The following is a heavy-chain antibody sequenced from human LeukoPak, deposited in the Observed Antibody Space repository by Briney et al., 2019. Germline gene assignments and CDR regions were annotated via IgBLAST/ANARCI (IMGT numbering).Heavy chain of an antibody. CDR3: ARVGSTWYYHFDY. Sequence: PSETLSLTCAVYGGSFSGYYWSWIRQPPGKGLEWIGEINHSGSTNYNPSLKSRVTISVDTSKNQFSLKLSSVTAADTAVYYCARVGSTWYYHFDYWGQGILVTVSS. V-gene: IGHV4-34*01. CDR1: GGSFSGYY. CDR2: INHSGST. D-gene: IGHD6-13*01. J-gene: IGHJ4*02.